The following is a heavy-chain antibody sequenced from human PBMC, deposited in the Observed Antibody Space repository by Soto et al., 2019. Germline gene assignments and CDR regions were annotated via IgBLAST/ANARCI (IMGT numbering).Heavy chain of an antibody. D-gene: IGHD3-22*01. CDR3: AKNYYDSRGRYYYYGMDV. Sequence: LRLSCAASGFTFSSYAMSWVRQAPGKGLEWVSAISGSGGSTYYADSVKGRFTISRDNSKNTLYLQMNSLRAEDTAVYYCAKNYYDSRGRYYYYGMDVWGQGTTVTVSS. V-gene: IGHV3-23*01. CDR2: ISGSGGST. CDR1: GFTFSSYA. J-gene: IGHJ6*02.